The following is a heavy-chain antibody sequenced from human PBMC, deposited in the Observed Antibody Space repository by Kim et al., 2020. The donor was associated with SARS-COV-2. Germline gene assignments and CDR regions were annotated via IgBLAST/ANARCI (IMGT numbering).Heavy chain of an antibody. CDR3: ARPKGYSGYDFPYYYYYYMDV. J-gene: IGHJ6*03. Sequence: SETLSLTCAVYGGSFSGYYWSWIRQPPGKGLEWIGEINHSGSTNYNPSLKSRVTISVDTSKNQFSLKLSSVTAADTAVYYCARPKGYSGYDFPYYYYYYMDVWGKGTTVTVSS. D-gene: IGHD5-12*01. V-gene: IGHV4-34*01. CDR2: INHSGST. CDR1: GGSFSGYY.